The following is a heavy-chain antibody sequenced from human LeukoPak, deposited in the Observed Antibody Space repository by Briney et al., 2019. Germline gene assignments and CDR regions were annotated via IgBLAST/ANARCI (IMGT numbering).Heavy chain of an antibody. J-gene: IGHJ4*02. CDR2: IYPSGGT. D-gene: IGHD4-17*01. V-gene: IGHV4-4*07. Sequence: KPSETLSLTCIVSGGSISGFYWSWIRQPAGKGLEWIGRIYPSGGTNYNPSLKSRVTMSTDTSKNQFSLKLRSVTAADTAVYYCAREYGDLDYWGQGTLVTVS. CDR1: GGSISGFY. CDR3: AREYGDLDY.